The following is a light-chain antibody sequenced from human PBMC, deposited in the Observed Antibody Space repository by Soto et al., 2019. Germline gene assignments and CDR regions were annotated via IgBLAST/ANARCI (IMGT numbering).Light chain of an antibody. CDR1: QSISNS. J-gene: IGKJ1*01. Sequence: DIQMTQSPSSLSASVGDRVTITCRASQSISNSLNWYQQKPGKAPNLLLYAASSLQSGVPSRFSRSGSDTDFSLTISSLQPADFATYYCQQSYSTPPTFGQGTRVEIK. CDR3: QQSYSTPPT. V-gene: IGKV1-39*01. CDR2: AAS.